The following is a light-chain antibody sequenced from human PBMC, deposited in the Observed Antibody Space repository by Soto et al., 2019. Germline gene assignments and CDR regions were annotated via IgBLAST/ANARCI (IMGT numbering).Light chain of an antibody. Sequence: EIVMTQSPATLSVSPWERATLSCRASQRISTELAWYHQKPGQPPRLLIYSASTRATGVPARFTGSGSGSDFTLTFSGLQSADFAVYYCQQCHNWPLTFGQGTRLEI. J-gene: IGKJ2*01. CDR3: QQCHNWPLT. V-gene: IGKV3-15*01. CDR2: SAS. CDR1: QRISTE.